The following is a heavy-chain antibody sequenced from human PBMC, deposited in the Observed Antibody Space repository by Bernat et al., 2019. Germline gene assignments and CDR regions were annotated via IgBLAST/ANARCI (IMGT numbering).Heavy chain of an antibody. CDR2: IWYDGSNK. J-gene: IGHJ6*03. Sequence: QVQLVESGGDVVQPGRSLRLSCAASGFTFSSYGMHWVRQAPGKGLEWVAVIWYDGSNKYYADSVKGRFTISRDNSKNTLYLQMNSLRAEDTAVYYCARSGAAAGTLDYYYYYMDVWGKGTTVTVSS. D-gene: IGHD6-13*01. CDR3: ARSGAAAGTLDYYYYYMDV. CDR1: GFTFSSYG. V-gene: IGHV3-33*01.